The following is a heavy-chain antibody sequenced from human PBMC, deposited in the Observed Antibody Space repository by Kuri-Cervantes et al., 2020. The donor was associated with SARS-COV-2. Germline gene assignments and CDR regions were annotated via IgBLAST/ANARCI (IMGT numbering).Heavy chain of an antibody. D-gene: IGHD3-22*01. CDR3: APGNYYDSSGYYRAEYFQH. J-gene: IGHJ1*01. V-gene: IGHV1-24*01. CDR2: FDPEDGET. CDR1: GYTLTELS. Sequence: ASVKVSCKVSGYTLTELSMHWVRQAPGKGLEWMGGFDPEDGETIYAQKFQGRVTMTEDTSTDTAYVELSSLRSEDTAVYYCAPGNYYDSSGYYRAEYFQHWGQGTLVTVSS.